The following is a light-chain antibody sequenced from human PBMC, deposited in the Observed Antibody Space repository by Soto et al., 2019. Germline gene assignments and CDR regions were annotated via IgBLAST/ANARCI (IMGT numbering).Light chain of an antibody. CDR2: EVT. Sequence: QSALTQPASVSGSPGQSITISCTGTSSDVGNYNFVSWHQQHPGKAPKLMIYEVTKRPSGVSNRFSGSKSDNTASLTISGLQAEDEAEYYCCSYAGGSAPWVFGGGTKLTVL. J-gene: IGLJ3*02. CDR1: SSDVGNYNF. CDR3: CSYAGGSAPWV. V-gene: IGLV2-23*02.